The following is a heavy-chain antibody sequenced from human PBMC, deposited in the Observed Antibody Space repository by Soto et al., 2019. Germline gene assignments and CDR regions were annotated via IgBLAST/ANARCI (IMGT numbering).Heavy chain of an antibody. Sequence: GGSLRLSCAASGFTFSSYGMHWVRQAPGKGLEWVAVISYDGSNKYYADSVKGRFTISRDNSKNTLYLQMNSLRAEDTAVYYCAKDRVRIAVAGVYFQHWGQGTLVTVSS. CDR1: GFTFSSYG. V-gene: IGHV3-30*18. CDR3: AKDRVRIAVAGVYFQH. CDR2: ISYDGSNK. D-gene: IGHD6-19*01. J-gene: IGHJ1*01.